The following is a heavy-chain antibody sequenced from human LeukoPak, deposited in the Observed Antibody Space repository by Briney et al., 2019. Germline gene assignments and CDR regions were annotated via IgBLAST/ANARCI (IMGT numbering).Heavy chain of an antibody. CDR1: GFTFSSYW. CDR3: AGGTGFIIKD. V-gene: IGHV3-7*03. Sequence: PGGSLRLSCAASGFTFSSYWMTWVRQAPGKGLEWVANIKRDGSEKHYVDSVKGRFTISRDNAKNSLYLQMNNLRVEDTAMYYCAGGTGFIIKDWGQGTLVTVSS. J-gene: IGHJ4*02. D-gene: IGHD3-9*01. CDR2: IKRDGSEK.